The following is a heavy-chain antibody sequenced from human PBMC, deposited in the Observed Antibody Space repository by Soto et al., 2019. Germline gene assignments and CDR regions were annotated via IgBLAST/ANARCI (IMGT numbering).Heavy chain of an antibody. V-gene: IGHV1-69*01. CDR1: GGTFSSYA. J-gene: IGHJ6*02. D-gene: IGHD6-13*01. Sequence: QVQLVQSGAEVKKPGSSVKVSCKASGGTFSSYAISWVRQAPGQGLEWMGGIIPIFGTANYAQKFQGRVTITADESTSKADMELSSLRSEDTAVYYCARASPAAAGTIHYYYYGMDVWGQGTTVTVSS. CDR3: ARASPAAAGTIHYYYYGMDV. CDR2: IIPIFGTA.